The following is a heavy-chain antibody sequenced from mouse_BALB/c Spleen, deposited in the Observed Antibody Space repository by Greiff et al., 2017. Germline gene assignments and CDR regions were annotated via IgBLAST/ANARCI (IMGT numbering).Heavy chain of an antibody. V-gene: IGHV5-12-1*01. CDR3: ARPSSLYAMDY. J-gene: IGHJ4*01. CDR2: ISSGGGST. CDR1: GFAFSSYD. Sequence: EVMLVEPGGGLVKPGGSLKLSCAASGFAFSSYDMSWVRQTPEKRLEWVAYISSGGGSTYYPDTVKGRFTIARDNAKNTLYLLMSSLKSEDTAMYYCARPSSLYAMDYWGQGTSVTVSS. D-gene: IGHD1-1*01.